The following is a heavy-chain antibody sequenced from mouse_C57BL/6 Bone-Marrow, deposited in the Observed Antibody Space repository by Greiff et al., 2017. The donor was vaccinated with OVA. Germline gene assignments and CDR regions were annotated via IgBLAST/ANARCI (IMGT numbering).Heavy chain of an antibody. Sequence: DVQLQESGAELVRPGASVKLSCTASGFNIKDDYMHWVKERPEQGLERIGWIDPENGDTEYASKFQGKATITADTSSKTVYLHLSSLTSEDTAVYYCTTYRYWGQGTTLTVSS. CDR3: TTYRY. J-gene: IGHJ2*01. V-gene: IGHV14-4*01. CDR2: IDPENGDT. CDR1: GFNIKDDY.